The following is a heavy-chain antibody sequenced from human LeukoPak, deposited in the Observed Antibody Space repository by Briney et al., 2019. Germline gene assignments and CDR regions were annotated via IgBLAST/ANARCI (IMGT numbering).Heavy chain of an antibody. J-gene: IGHJ4*02. CDR2: ISGNGGVT. CDR1: GFTFSIYA. CDR3: ATAHYYDTSAYSDY. Sequence: PGGFLRLSCAASGFTFSIYAMSWVRQAPGKGLEWVSTISGNGGVTYYADSVKGRFTISRDNSKTTLNLQMNSLRAEDTAVYYCATAHYYDTSAYSDYWGQGALVTVSS. V-gene: IGHV3-23*01. D-gene: IGHD3-22*01.